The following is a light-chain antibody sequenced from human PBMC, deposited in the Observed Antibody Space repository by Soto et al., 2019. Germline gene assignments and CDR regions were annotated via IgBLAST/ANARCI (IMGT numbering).Light chain of an antibody. V-gene: IGKV1-5*01. CDR3: QQVKSYPIT. Sequence: DIQMTQSPSTLSESVGDRVTITCRASQSISSWLAWYQQKPGRAPKLLIYAASTLQSGVPSRFSGSGSGTEFTLTISSLQPEDFAIYYCQQVKSYPITFGQGTRLDIK. CDR2: AAS. CDR1: QSISSW. J-gene: IGKJ5*01.